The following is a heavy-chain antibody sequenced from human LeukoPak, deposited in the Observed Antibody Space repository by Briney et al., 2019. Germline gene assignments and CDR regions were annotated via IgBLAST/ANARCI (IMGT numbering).Heavy chain of an antibody. D-gene: IGHD4-11*01. CDR2: INWNGGST. J-gene: IGHJ6*03. Sequence: PGGSLRLSCAASGFTFDDYGMSWVRQAPGKGLEWVSGINWNGGSTGYADSVKGRFTISRDNAKNSLYLQMNSLRAEDTAVYFCARGRVSSSTWYSTYYYFFYMDFWGKGTTVTVSS. CDR3: ARGRVSSSTWYSTYYYFFYMDF. V-gene: IGHV3-20*04. CDR1: GFTFDDYG.